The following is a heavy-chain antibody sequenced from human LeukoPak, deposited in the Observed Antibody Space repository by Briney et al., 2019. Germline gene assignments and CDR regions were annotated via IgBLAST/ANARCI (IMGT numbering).Heavy chain of an antibody. CDR2: INTNTGNP. CDR1: GYTFSNYA. CDR3: ARGAVYFDWFSPGWFDP. V-gene: IGHV7-4-1*02. J-gene: IGHJ5*02. D-gene: IGHD3-9*01. Sequence: ASVKVSCKASGYTFSNYAINWVRQAPGQGLEWMGWINTNTGNPTYAQGFIGRFVFSLDTSVSTAYLQINSLKAEDTAVYYCARGAVYFDWFSPGWFDPWGQGTLVTVSS.